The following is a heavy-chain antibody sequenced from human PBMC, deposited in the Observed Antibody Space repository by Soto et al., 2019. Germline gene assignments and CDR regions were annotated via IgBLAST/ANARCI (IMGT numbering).Heavy chain of an antibody. CDR1: GFTFTIYE. CDR2: IDTSGDTI. V-gene: IGHV3-48*03. Sequence: HPGGPLRLSCVASGFTFTIYELNWVRQAPGKGRGWISYIDTSGDTIRYADSVKGRFTIARDNAKNSLYLQMNSLRAEDTAVYYCASSRYYDILTGYLLGPYFDYWGQGTLVTVSS. CDR3: ASSRYYDILTGYLLGPYFDY. J-gene: IGHJ4*02. D-gene: IGHD3-9*01.